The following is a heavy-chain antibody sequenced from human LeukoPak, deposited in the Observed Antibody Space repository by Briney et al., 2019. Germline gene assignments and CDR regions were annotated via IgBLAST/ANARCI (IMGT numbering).Heavy chain of an antibody. J-gene: IGHJ6*03. CDR1: GGSFSGYY. Sequence: SETLSLTCAVYGGSFSGYYWSWIRQPPGKGLEWIGEINHSGSTNYNPPLKSRVTISVDTSKNQFSLKLSSVTAADTAVYYCASIVSTYYDFWSGLRYYYYYYMDVWGKGTTVTVSS. D-gene: IGHD3-3*01. V-gene: IGHV4-34*01. CDR2: INHSGST. CDR3: ASIVSTYYDFWSGLRYYYYYYMDV.